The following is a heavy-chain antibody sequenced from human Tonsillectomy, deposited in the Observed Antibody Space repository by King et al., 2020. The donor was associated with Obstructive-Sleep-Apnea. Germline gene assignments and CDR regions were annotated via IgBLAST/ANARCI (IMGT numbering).Heavy chain of an antibody. J-gene: IGHJ3*02. D-gene: IGHD5-18*01. V-gene: IGHV3-30-3*01. CDR3: ARSFHAAKHDAFDI. Sequence: QVQLVESGGGVVQPGRSLRLSCAASGFTFSSYAMHWVRQAPGKGLEWVAVISYDGSNKYYADSVKGRFTISRDNSKNTLYLQMNSLRAEDTAVYYCARSFHAAKHDAFDIWGQGTMVTVSS. CDR2: ISYDGSNK. CDR1: GFTFSSYA.